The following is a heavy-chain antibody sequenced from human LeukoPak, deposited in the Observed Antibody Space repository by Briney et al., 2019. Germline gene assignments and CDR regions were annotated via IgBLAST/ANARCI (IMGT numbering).Heavy chain of an antibody. CDR1: GYTFTGYY. CDR2: INPDSGGT. CDR3: ARDGDHYDSSGYYYSFDY. V-gene: IGHV1-2*02. Sequence: ASVKVSCKASGYTFTGYYMHWVRQAPGQGLEWMGWINPDSGGTRIAQKFQGRVTTTRDTSISTAYMELSRLTSDDTAVYYCARDGDHYDSSGYYYSFDYWGQGTLVTVSS. D-gene: IGHD3-22*01. J-gene: IGHJ4*02.